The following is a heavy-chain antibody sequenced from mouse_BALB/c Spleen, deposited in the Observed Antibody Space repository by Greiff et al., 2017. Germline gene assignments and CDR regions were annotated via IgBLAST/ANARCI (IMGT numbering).Heavy chain of an antibody. D-gene: IGHD1-2*01. J-gene: IGHJ4*01. CDR2: IDPANGNT. Sequence: VHVKQSGAELVKPGASVKLSCTASGFNIKDTYMHWVKQRPEQGLEWIGRIDPANGNTKYDPKFQGKATITADTSSNTAYLQLSSLTSEDTAVYYCARSGDRLRYYAMDYWGQGTSVTVSS. CDR1: GFNIKDTY. V-gene: IGHV14-3*02. CDR3: ARSGDRLRYYAMDY.